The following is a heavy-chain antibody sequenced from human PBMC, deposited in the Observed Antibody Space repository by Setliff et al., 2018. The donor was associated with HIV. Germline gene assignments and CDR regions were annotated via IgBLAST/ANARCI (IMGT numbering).Heavy chain of an antibody. J-gene: IGHJ6*02. Sequence: GSLRLSCAASGITFSNYAMTWVRQAPGKGLEWVSAIAGTSASTYYADSVKGRFTISRDSSKSMLYLQMNSLRVEDTAIYYCAKPLTQWGVSPYHYAFGVWGQGTTVTVSS. D-gene: IGHD1-26*01. V-gene: IGHV3-23*01. CDR3: AKPLTQWGVSPYHYAFGV. CDR2: IAGTSAST. CDR1: GITFSNYA.